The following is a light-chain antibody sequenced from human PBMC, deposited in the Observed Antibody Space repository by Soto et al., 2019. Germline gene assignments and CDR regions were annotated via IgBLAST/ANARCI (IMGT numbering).Light chain of an antibody. V-gene: IGLV2-14*01. Sequence: QSALTQPASVSGSPGQSITISCTGTSSDVGGYNYVSWYQQHPGKAPKLMIYEVSNRPSGVSNRFSGSKSGNTASLTISGLRSEDEADYYCAAWDDSLSVVFGGGTKLTVL. CDR2: EVS. J-gene: IGLJ2*01. CDR3: AAWDDSLSVV. CDR1: SSDVGGYNY.